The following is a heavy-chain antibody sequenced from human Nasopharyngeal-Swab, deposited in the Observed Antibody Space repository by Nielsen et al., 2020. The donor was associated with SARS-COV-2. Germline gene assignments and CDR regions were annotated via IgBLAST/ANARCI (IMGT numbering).Heavy chain of an antibody. Sequence: GESLKISCAASGFTFSSYWMSWVRQAPGKGLEWVANIKQDGSEKYYVDSVKGRFTISRDNAKNSLSLQMNSLRAEDTAVYYCARYCSTTSCPRGFDYWGQGTLVTVSS. CDR2: IKQDGSEK. J-gene: IGHJ4*02. CDR3: ARYCSTTSCPRGFDY. CDR1: GFTFSSYW. D-gene: IGHD2-2*01. V-gene: IGHV3-7*01.